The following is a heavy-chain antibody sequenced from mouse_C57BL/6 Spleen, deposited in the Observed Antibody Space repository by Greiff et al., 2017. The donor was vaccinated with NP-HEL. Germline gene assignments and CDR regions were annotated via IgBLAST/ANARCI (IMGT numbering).Heavy chain of an antibody. CDR2: ISSGSSTI. CDR3: ARPRRGYFDV. Sequence: EVKLQESGGGLVKPGGSLKLSCAASGFTFSDYGMHWVRQAPEKGLEWVAYISSGSSTIYYADTVKGRFTISRDNAKNTLFLQMTSLRSEDTAMYYCARPRRGYFDVWGTGTTVTVSS. J-gene: IGHJ1*03. CDR1: GFTFSDYG. V-gene: IGHV5-17*01. D-gene: IGHD2-10*02.